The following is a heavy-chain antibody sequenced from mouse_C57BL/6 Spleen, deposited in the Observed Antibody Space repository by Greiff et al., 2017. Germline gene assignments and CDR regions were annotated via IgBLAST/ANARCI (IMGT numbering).Heavy chain of an antibody. J-gene: IGHJ2*01. CDR2: IIRGSSTI. CDR1: GFTFSDYG. V-gene: IGHV5-17*01. CDR3: ARKRIYDALDY. Sequence: DVQLVESGGGLVKPGGSLKLSCAASGFTFSDYGMHWFRQAPENGLEWVAYIIRGSSTIYYTDTVKGRFTFSTDNAKTTLCLQRTSLRSEDTAMYYCARKRIYDALDYWGQGTTRTVAS. D-gene: IGHD2-3*01.